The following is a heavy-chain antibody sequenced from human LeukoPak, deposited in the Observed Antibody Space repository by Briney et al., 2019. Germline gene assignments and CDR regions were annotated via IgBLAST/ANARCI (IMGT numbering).Heavy chain of an antibody. CDR1: GYLFTSYV. D-gene: IGHD5-24*01. V-gene: IGHV1-46*01. J-gene: IGHJ5*02. Sequence: ASVKVSCKTVGYLFTSYVLDWVRQAPGQGPEWMGVISPSGGSTTYAQKFQGRVTLTRDMSTSTDYLELSSLRSEDTAVYYCARDNSVRDEAWWFNPWGQGTLVTVSS. CDR3: ARDNSVRDEAWWFNP. CDR2: ISPSGGST.